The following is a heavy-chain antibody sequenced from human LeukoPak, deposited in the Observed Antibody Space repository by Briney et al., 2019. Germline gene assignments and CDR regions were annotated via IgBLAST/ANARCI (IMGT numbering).Heavy chain of an antibody. Sequence: GESLKISCKGSGYSFTTYWIGWVRQMPGKGLEWMGIIYADDSDTRYSPSFQGQVTISADKSITTAYLQWSSLKASDTAMYYCARPTRYCSGGSCSGTYYFDYWGQGTLVTVSS. J-gene: IGHJ4*02. CDR1: GYSFTTYW. CDR3: ARPTRYCSGGSCSGTYYFDY. V-gene: IGHV5-51*01. D-gene: IGHD2-15*01. CDR2: IYADDSDT.